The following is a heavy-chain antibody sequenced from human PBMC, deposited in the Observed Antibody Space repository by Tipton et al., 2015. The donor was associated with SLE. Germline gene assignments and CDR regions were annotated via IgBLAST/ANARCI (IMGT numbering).Heavy chain of an antibody. J-gene: IGHJ3*02. V-gene: IGHV3-30*03. CDR2: ISRGGSNK. Sequence: SLRLSCAASGFTFDSHGMHWVRQAPGKGLEWVAVISRGGSNKYHADSVKGRFTISRDNSNNMLYLQMNNLRGDDTARYYCTRRQWLKGFDIWGQGTIFTVSS. CDR3: TRRQWLKGFDI. CDR1: GFTFDSHG. D-gene: IGHD6-19*01.